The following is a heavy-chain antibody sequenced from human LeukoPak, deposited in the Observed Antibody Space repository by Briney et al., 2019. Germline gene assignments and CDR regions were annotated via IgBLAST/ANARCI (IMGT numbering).Heavy chain of an antibody. CDR2: ISSSSSYI. J-gene: IGHJ5*02. CDR3: ARDALVILASGWFDP. D-gene: IGHD4-23*01. V-gene: IGHV3-21*01. CDR1: GFTFSSYS. Sequence: GGSLRLSCAAPGFTFSSYSMNWVRQAPGKGLEWVSSISSSSSYIYYADSVKGRFTISRDNAKNSLYLQMNSLRAEDTAVYYCARDALVILASGWFDPWGQGTLVTVSS.